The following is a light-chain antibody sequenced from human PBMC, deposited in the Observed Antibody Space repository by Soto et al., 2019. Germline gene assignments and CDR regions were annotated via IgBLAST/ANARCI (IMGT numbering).Light chain of an antibody. CDR2: DVS. CDR3: CSYTSISTSAV. CDR1: SSDVGAYDY. V-gene: IGLV2-8*01. Sequence: QSALTQPPSASGSPGQSVTISCTGTSSDVGAYDYVSWFQQHPGKAPKLMIYDVSKRPSGVPDRFSGSKSGNTASLTVSGLQADDEADYYCCSYTSISTSAVFGGGTKVTVL. J-gene: IGLJ2*01.